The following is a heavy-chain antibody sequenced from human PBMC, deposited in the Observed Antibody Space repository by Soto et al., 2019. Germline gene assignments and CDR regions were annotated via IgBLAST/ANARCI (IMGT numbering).Heavy chain of an antibody. CDR2: INNDGSRT. D-gene: IGHD3-3*01. CDR1: GFTFTDSW. V-gene: IGHV3-74*01. Sequence: EVQLVESGGGLVQPGGSLRLSCVVSGFTFTDSWMYWVCQVPGEGLVWVSFINNDGSRTNYADSVKGRFTISRDNAKNTLYLQMNSLRAEDTAMYYCGKSRWSGSSLIDYWGQGTLVTVSS. J-gene: IGHJ4*02. CDR3: GKSRWSGSSLIDY.